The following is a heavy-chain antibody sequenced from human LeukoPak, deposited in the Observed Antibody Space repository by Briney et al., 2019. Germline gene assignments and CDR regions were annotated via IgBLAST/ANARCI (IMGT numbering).Heavy chain of an antibody. CDR3: ARGHVVVTASDAFDI. CDR1: GFTFSSYS. Sequence: PGGSLRLSCAASGFTFSSYSMNWVRQAPGKGLEWVSSISSSSSYIYYADSVKGRFTISRDNAKNSLYLQMNSLRAEDTAVYYCARGHVVVTASDAFDIWGRGTMVTVSS. J-gene: IGHJ3*02. CDR2: ISSSSSYI. V-gene: IGHV3-21*01. D-gene: IGHD2-21*02.